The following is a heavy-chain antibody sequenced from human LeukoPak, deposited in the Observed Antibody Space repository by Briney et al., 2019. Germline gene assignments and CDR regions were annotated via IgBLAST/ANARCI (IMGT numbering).Heavy chain of an antibody. J-gene: IGHJ5*02. V-gene: IGHV4-59*01. CDR3: AGGIGYATSPADR. CDR2: IHDTRGT. D-gene: IGHD6-13*01. Sequence: SETLSLTCTVSGGSMKNYYWSWIRQPPGKGLEWIGYIHDTRGTNYNPYLKSRVTMSLDTSKNHFSLSLNSVTAADTAVYFCAGGIGYATSPADRLGQGTLVIVSS. CDR1: GGSMKNYY.